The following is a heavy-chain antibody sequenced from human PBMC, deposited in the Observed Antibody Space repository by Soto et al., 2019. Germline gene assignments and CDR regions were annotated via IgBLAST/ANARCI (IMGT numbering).Heavy chain of an antibody. V-gene: IGHV1-18*01. Sequence: QVQLVQSGAEVKKPGASVKVSCKASGYTFTSYGISWVRQAPGQGLEWMGWIRAYNGNTNYAQKPKRXXTXPEDTSTSNDDMEPRSLRSDDTAVYYCARDLPTLDVWGPGPTVTVSS. CDR3: ARDLPTLDV. CDR1: GYTFTSYG. CDR2: IRAYNGNT. J-gene: IGHJ6*02.